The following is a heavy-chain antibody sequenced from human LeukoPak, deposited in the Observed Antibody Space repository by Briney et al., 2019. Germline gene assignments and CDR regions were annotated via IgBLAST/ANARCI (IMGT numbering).Heavy chain of an antibody. Sequence: GGSLRLSCAASGFTFSNAGMSWVRQAPGKGLEWVGRIKSRTDGGTKDYAAPVKGRFTISRDDSKNTLYLQMNSLKAEDTAVYYCTTNYYDSSGYADYWGEGRLVTVSS. CDR3: TTNYYDSSGYADY. CDR1: GFTFSNAG. V-gene: IGHV3-15*01. D-gene: IGHD3-22*01. J-gene: IGHJ4*02. CDR2: IKSRTDGGTK.